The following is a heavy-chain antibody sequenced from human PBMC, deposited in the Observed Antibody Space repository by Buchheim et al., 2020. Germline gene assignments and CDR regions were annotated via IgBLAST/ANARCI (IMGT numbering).Heavy chain of an antibody. CDR1: GFNFSAYL. D-gene: IGHD6-19*01. Sequence: EVQLVESGGHLVQPGGSLRLSCGASGFNFSAYLMSWVRQAPGKGLEWVANIRKDGSEEIYVDSVEGRFTISRDNAKSSLYLQMNNLRAEDTALYYCARVGSGWAYFDYWGQGTL. V-gene: IGHV3-7*01. J-gene: IGHJ4*02. CDR2: IRKDGSEE. CDR3: ARVGSGWAYFDY.